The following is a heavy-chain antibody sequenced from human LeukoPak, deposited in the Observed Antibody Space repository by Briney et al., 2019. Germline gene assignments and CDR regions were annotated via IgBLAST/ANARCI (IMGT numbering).Heavy chain of an antibody. D-gene: IGHD6-13*01. CDR2: IYTSGST. V-gene: IGHV4-4*07. Sequence: PSETLSLTCTVSGGSISSYYWSWIRQPAGKGLEWIGRIYTSGSTNYNPSLKSRVTISVDKSKNQFSLKLSSVTASDTAMYYCARVVANSSSSYYYYYMDVWGKGTTVTVSS. J-gene: IGHJ6*03. CDR1: GGSISSYY. CDR3: ARVVANSSSSYYYYYMDV.